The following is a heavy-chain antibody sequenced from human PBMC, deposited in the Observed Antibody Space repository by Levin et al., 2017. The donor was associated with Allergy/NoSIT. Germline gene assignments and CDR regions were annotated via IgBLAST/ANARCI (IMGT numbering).Heavy chain of an antibody. J-gene: IGHJ4*02. CDR1: GGSISSYY. Sequence: SQTLSLTCTVSGGSISSYYWSWIRQPPGKGLEWIGYIYYSGSTNYNPSLKSRVTISVDTSKNQFSLKLSSVTAADTAVYYCARDYGDYYFDYWGQGTLVTVSS. CDR2: IYYSGST. D-gene: IGHD4-17*01. CDR3: ARDYGDYYFDY. V-gene: IGHV4-59*01.